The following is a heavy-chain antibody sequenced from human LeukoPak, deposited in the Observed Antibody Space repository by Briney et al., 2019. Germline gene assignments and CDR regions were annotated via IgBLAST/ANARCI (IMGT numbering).Heavy chain of an antibody. J-gene: IGHJ5*02. V-gene: IGHV3-9*01. CDR2: ISWNSGSI. D-gene: IGHD6-19*01. CDR1: GFTFDDYA. Sequence: GRSLRLSCAASGFTFDDYAMHWVRQAPGKGLEWVSGISWNSGSIGYADSVKGRFTISRDNAKNSLYLQMNSLRAEDTAVYYCAKEGIAVAANWFDPWGQGTLVTVSS. CDR3: AKEGIAVAANWFDP.